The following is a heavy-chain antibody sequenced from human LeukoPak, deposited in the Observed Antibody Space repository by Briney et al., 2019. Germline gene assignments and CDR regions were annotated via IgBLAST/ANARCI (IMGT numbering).Heavy chain of an antibody. Sequence: ASVKVSCKASGYTFISYDINWLRQATGQGLEWMGWMNPNSGNTGYAQKFQGRVTMTRNTSISTAYMELSSLRSEDTAVYYCARDKIAVAGKGFDYWGQGTLVTVSS. CDR1: GYTFISYD. D-gene: IGHD6-19*01. V-gene: IGHV1-8*01. CDR3: ARDKIAVAGKGFDY. CDR2: MNPNSGNT. J-gene: IGHJ4*02.